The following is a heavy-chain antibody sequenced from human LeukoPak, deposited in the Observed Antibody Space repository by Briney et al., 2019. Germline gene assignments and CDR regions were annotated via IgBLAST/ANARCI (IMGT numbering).Heavy chain of an antibody. J-gene: IGHJ6*04. CDR3: ARAPTLLRYFDWLSDV. CDR2: INHSGST. Sequence: SETLSLTCAVYGGPFSGYYWSWIRQPPGKGLEWIGEINHSGSTNYNPSLKSRVTISVDTSKNQFSLKLSSVTAADTAVYYCARAPTLLRYFDWLSDVWGKGTTVTVSS. D-gene: IGHD3-9*01. CDR1: GGPFSGYY. V-gene: IGHV4-34*01.